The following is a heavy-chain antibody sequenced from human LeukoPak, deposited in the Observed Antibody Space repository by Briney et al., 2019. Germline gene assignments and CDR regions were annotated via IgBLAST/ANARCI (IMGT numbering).Heavy chain of an antibody. J-gene: IGHJ4*02. Sequence: GGALRLSCAASGFSFSSYAMSWLRQAPGKGREGVAAISVSGGSTYYADSVKGRFTISRDNAKNTLYLQMNSLRAEDTAVYYCAKLGPSYCSGGRCHDDYWGQGTLVTVSS. CDR1: GFSFSSYA. CDR2: ISVSGGST. D-gene: IGHD2-15*01. V-gene: IGHV3-23*01. CDR3: AKLGPSYCSGGRCHDDY.